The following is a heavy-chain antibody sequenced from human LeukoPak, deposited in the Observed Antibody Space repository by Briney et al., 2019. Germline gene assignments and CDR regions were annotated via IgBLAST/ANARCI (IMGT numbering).Heavy chain of an antibody. J-gene: IGHJ5*02. D-gene: IGHD4-17*01. Sequence: WASVKVSFKASGYTFSSYGISWVRQAPGQGLEWMGWVSAYNGNTNYAQKLQGRVTMTTDTSTSTAYMELRSLRSDDTAVYYCARDPQVYGDFDNWFDPWGQGTLVTVSS. CDR3: ARDPQVYGDFDNWFDP. CDR2: VSAYNGNT. CDR1: GYTFSSYG. V-gene: IGHV1-18*01.